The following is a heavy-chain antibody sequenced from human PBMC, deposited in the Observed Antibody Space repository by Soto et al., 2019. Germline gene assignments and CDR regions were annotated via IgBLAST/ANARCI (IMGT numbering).Heavy chain of an antibody. J-gene: IGHJ3*01. CDR1: GFTFSSYG. CDR2: ISVGGGSI. D-gene: IGHD2-15*01. CDR3: VRDHRWAFDF. V-gene: IGHV3-48*02. Sequence: VQLVESGGGLVQPGGSLRGSCVASGFTFSSYGLNWVRQAPGKGLEWVSYISVGGGSIFYADSVKGRFTISRGDATNSLYLQMNSLRDEDTAVYYCVRDHRWAFDFWGQGTMVTVSS.